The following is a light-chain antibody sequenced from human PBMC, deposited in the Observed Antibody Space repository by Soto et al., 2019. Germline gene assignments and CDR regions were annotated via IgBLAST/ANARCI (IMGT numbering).Light chain of an antibody. V-gene: IGKV3D-20*02. J-gene: IGKJ5*01. CDR1: QSVSSSY. Sequence: EIVLTQSPGTLSLSPGERATLSCRASQSVSSSYLAWYQQKAGQAPRLLMYGASNRATGIPARFSGSGSGTDFTLTISSLEPEDFAVYYCQQRSNWPPAITFGQGTRLEIK. CDR3: QQRSNWPPAIT. CDR2: GAS.